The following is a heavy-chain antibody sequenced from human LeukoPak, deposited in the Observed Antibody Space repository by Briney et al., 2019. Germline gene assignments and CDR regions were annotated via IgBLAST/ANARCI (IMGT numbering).Heavy chain of an antibody. CDR2: MNPNSGNT. V-gene: IGHV1-8*02. J-gene: IGHJ6*03. CDR3: ARAASWSPIGDSYYYMDV. Sequence: GASVKVSCKASGGTFSSYAISWVRQATGQGLEWMGWMNPNSGNTGYAQRFQGRVTMTSNTSISTAYMELSSLSSEDTAVYYCARAASWSPIGDSYYYMDVWGKGTTVTISS. CDR1: GGTFSSYA. D-gene: IGHD6-13*01.